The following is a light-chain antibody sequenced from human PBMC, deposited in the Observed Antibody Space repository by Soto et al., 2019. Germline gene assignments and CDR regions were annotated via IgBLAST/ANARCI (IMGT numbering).Light chain of an antibody. J-gene: IGKJ1*01. V-gene: IGKV3-15*01. Sequence: EIVMTQSTVTLSVSPGERATRSCRASQTIRSDLAWYQQKPGQAPRLLISDASTRATSIPARFNGSGSGTEFTLAISSLQSEDFAVYYCQQYNNWPWTFGQGTKVDIK. CDR3: QQYNNWPWT. CDR1: QTIRSD. CDR2: DAS.